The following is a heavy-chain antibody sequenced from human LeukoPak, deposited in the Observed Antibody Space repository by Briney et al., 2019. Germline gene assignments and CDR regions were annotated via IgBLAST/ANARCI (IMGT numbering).Heavy chain of an antibody. CDR2: VSAYNGNT. Sequence: ASVKVSCKASGYTFTNYAISWVRQAPGQGLEWMGWVSAYNGNTNYAQRLQGRVTLTTDTSTSTAYMELRGLRSDDTAVYYCARDIVAIQGAFDIWGQGTMVTVSS. V-gene: IGHV1-18*01. J-gene: IGHJ3*02. CDR3: ARDIVAIQGAFDI. CDR1: GYTFTNYA. D-gene: IGHD5-12*01.